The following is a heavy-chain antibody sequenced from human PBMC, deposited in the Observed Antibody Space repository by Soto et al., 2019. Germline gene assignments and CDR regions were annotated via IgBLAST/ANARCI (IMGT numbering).Heavy chain of an antibody. D-gene: IGHD2-21*02. V-gene: IGHV1-58*01. CDR3: AAGRTYCGGDCYVD. CDR1: GFTFTSSA. Sequence: GASVKVSCKASGFTFTSSAVQWVRQARGQGLEWIGWIVVGSGNTNYAQKFQERVTITRDMSTSTVYMELSSLRSEDTAVYYCAAGRTYCGGDCYVDWGQGTLVTVSS. CDR2: IVVGSGNT. J-gene: IGHJ4*02.